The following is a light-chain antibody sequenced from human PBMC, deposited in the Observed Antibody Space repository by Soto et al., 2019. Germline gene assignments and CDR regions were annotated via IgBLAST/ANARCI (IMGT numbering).Light chain of an antibody. Sequence: EILLTQSPCSLSVFPGERASLSCRASQNVNNSLAWYQQKAGQAPRLLISGASSRATGIPDRFSGSGSGTDFTLTISRLEYEDFALYYCQQYAEGTPITFGQGTRLEIK. CDR3: QQYAEGTPIT. CDR2: GAS. J-gene: IGKJ5*01. CDR1: QNVNNS. V-gene: IGKV3-20*01.